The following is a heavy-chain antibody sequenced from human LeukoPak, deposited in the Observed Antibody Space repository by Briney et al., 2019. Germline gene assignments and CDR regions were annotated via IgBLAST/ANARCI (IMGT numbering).Heavy chain of an antibody. J-gene: IGHJ4*02. Sequence: GASVKVSCKASGYTFTSYAMNWVRQAPGQGLEWMGWINTNTGNPTYAQGFTGRFVFSLDTSVSTAYLQISSLKAEDTAMYYCARDLRGYGYGLGTTFDYWGQGTLVTVSS. CDR3: ARDLRGYGYGLGTTFDY. CDR1: GYTFTSYA. D-gene: IGHD5-18*01. V-gene: IGHV7-4-1*02. CDR2: INTNTGNP.